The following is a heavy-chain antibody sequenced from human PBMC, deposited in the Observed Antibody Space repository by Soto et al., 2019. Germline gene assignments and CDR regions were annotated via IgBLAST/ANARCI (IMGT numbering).Heavy chain of an antibody. Sequence: PSETLSLTCTVSGGSISSYYWSWIRQPPGKGLEWIGYIYYSGSTNYNPSLKSRVTISVDTSKNQFSLKLSSVTAADTAVYYCARARDLENPSGSYWVYFDYWGQGTLVTVSS. CDR1: GGSISSYY. CDR2: IYYSGST. CDR3: ARARDLENPSGSYWVYFDY. D-gene: IGHD1-26*01. J-gene: IGHJ4*02. V-gene: IGHV4-59*01.